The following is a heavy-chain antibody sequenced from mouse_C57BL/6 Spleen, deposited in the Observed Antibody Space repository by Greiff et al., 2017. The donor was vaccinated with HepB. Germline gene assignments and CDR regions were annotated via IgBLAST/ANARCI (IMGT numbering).Heavy chain of an antibody. CDR2: INYDGSST. Sequence: EVQLQQSEGGLVQPGSSMKLSCTASGFTFSDYYMAWVRQVPEKGLEWVANINYDGSSTYYLDSLKSRFIISRDNAKNILYLQMSSLKSEDTATYYCARADSSGYAGIWFAYWGQGTLVTVSA. D-gene: IGHD3-2*02. V-gene: IGHV5-16*01. CDR3: ARADSSGYAGIWFAY. J-gene: IGHJ3*01. CDR1: GFTFSDYY.